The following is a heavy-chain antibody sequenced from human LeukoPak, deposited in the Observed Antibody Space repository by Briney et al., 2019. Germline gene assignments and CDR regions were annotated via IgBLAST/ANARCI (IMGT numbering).Heavy chain of an antibody. Sequence: GGSLRLSCAASGFTVSSNYMSWVRQAPGKGLEWVSVIYSGGSTYYADSVKGRFTISRDNSKNTLYLQMNSLRAEDTAAYYCARFSVAGDFDYWGQGTLVTVSS. CDR1: GFTVSSNY. V-gene: IGHV3-53*01. J-gene: IGHJ4*02. D-gene: IGHD6-19*01. CDR3: ARFSVAGDFDY. CDR2: IYSGGST.